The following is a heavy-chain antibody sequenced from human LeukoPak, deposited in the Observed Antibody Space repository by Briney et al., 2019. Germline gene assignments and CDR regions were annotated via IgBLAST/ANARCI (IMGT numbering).Heavy chain of an antibody. J-gene: IGHJ4*02. CDR3: AKDSHWILFDD. CDR2: IGGSGIRT. Sequence: GGSLRLSCSASGFTFTTYGMNWVRQAPGKGLEWVSGIGGSGIRTYYADSVKGRFTISRDNSKNTLYLQMNSLKDEDTVVYYCAKDSHWILFDDWGQGTLVTVSS. D-gene: IGHD2-2*03. V-gene: IGHV3-23*01. CDR1: GFTFTTYG.